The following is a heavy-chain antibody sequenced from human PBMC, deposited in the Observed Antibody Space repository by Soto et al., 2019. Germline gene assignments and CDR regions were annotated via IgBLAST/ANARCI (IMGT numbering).Heavy chain of an antibody. D-gene: IGHD5-12*01. Sequence: QVQLVQSGAEVKKPGSSVKVSCKASGGTFSSYAISWVRQAPGQGLEWMGGIIPIFGTANYAQKFQGRVTITADESSSTAYMELSSLRSEDTAVYYCVSVATILIYPDYWGQGTLVTVSS. CDR1: GGTFSSYA. CDR3: VSVATILIYPDY. J-gene: IGHJ4*02. V-gene: IGHV1-69*01. CDR2: IIPIFGTA.